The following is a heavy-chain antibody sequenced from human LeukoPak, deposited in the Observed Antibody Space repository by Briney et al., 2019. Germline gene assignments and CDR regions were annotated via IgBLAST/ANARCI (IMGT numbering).Heavy chain of an antibody. J-gene: IGHJ4*02. CDR3: ARDLGTIFGVVIRTLDY. D-gene: IGHD3-3*01. Sequence: GGSLRLSCAASGFTFSSYAMHWVRQAPGKGLEWVAVISYDGSNKYYADSVKGRFTISRDNSKNTLYLQMNSLRAEDTAVYYCARDLGTIFGVVIRTLDYWGQGTLVTVSS. CDR1: GFTFSSYA. V-gene: IGHV3-30*04. CDR2: ISYDGSNK.